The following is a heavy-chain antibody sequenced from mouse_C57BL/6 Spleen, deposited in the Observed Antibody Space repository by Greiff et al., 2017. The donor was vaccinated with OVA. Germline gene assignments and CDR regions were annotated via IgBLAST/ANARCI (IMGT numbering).Heavy chain of an antibody. V-gene: IGHV15-2*01. Sequence: VQLVESGSELRSPGSSVKLSCKDFDSEVFPIAYMSWVRQKPGHGFEWIGGILPSIGRTIYGEKFEDKATLDADTLSNTAYLELNSLTSEDSAIYYCARRGSLTGGFAYWGQGTLVTVSA. CDR3: ARRGSLTGGFAY. CDR1: DSEVFPIAY. CDR2: ILPSIGRT. D-gene: IGHD4-1*01. J-gene: IGHJ3*01.